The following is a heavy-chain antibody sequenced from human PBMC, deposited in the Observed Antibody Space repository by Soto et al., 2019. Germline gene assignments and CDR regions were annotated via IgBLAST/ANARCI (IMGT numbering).Heavy chain of an antibody. CDR2: ISSSSGYI. Sequence: GGSLRLSCAASGFTFSSYAMSWVRQAPGKGLEWVSSISSSSGYIYYADSVRGRFTISRDNAQNSLFLHMNSLRAEDTAVYYCASLYYYDSSGYFGGHYYYGMDGWGQGTTVTVSS. CDR3: ASLYYYDSSGYFGGHYYYGMDG. CDR1: GFTFSSYA. V-gene: IGHV3-21*01. D-gene: IGHD3-22*01. J-gene: IGHJ6*02.